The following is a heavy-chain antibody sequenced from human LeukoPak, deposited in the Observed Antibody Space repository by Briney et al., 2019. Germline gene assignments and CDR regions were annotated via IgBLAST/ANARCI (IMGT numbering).Heavy chain of an antibody. J-gene: IGHJ4*02. CDR2: INSDGSGA. D-gene: IGHD2-21*01. CDR1: GFTFSSYW. CDR3: ERDVVVGPKSRTLGY. V-gene: IGHV3-74*01. Sequence: GGSLRLSCAASGFTFSSYWMYWVRQAPGKGLVWVSRINSDGSGALYAGSVKGRFTISSDNAKNTLYLQMNSLRADDTAVYFCERDVVVGPKSRTLGYWGQGALVTVSS.